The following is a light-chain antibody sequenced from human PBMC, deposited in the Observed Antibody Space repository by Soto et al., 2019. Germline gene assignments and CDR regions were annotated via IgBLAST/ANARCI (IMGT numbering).Light chain of an antibody. V-gene: IGKV1-39*01. CDR2: AVS. J-gene: IGKJ2*01. CDR3: QQTYGKQLYT. Sequence: EIQMTQSPSSLSASVGERVTITCRASQSIDSYLNWYQQKPGKAPKLLIYAVSKLQSGVPSRFSGSGSGTDFSLTVSSLQPEDSATYYCQQTYGKQLYTFGQWTKLEIK. CDR1: QSIDSY.